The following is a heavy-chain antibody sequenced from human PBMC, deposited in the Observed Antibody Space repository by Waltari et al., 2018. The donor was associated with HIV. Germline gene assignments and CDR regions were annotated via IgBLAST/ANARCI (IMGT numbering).Heavy chain of an antibody. Sequence: EVQLVESGGGRVKLGESFRLSCSASGFTLPTAWMKWVGQAPGKGLEWVGRIKSEDDGGTTYYASPVKGRFTISRDDSKNALYLQMNSLKTEDTALYYCTSTGGGITNYWGQGTLVTVSS. V-gene: IGHV3-15*01. CDR2: IKSEDDGGTT. D-gene: IGHD2-15*01. CDR3: TSTGGGITNY. J-gene: IGHJ4*02. CDR1: GFTLPTAW.